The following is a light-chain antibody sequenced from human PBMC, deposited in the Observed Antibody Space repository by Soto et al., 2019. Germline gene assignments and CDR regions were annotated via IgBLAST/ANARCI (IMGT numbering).Light chain of an antibody. CDR2: DVV. Sequence: QSALTQPASVSGSPGQSITISCTGTSSDVGAYHYVSWYQRHPGKAPKLMIYDVVNRPSGVSNRFSGSKSGNTASLTISGLQAEDEADYYCSSSSNSRTLVFGGGTKLTVL. CDR3: SSSSNSRTLV. V-gene: IGLV2-14*03. CDR1: SSDVGAYHY. J-gene: IGLJ2*01.